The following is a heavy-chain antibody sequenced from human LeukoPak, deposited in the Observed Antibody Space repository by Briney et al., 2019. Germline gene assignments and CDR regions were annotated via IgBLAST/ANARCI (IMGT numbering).Heavy chain of an antibody. V-gene: IGHV3-74*01. CDR1: GFTFSSYW. CDR3: ARGCSGGSCYRGFLDY. CDR2: INSDGSST. J-gene: IGHJ4*02. Sequence: GGSLRLSCAASGFTFSSYWMHWVRQAPGKGLVWVSRINSDGSSTSYADPVKGRFTISRDNAKNTLYLQMNSLRAEDTAVYYCARGCSGGSCYRGFLDYWGQGTLVTVSS. D-gene: IGHD2-15*01.